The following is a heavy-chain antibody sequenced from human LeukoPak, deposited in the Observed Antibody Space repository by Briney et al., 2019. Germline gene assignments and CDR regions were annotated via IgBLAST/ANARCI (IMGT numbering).Heavy chain of an antibody. Sequence: GGSLRLSCAASGFTFSSYSMNWVRQAPGKGLEWVSGLSSTGETTYYADSVKGRFTISRDISKNTLYLQMNSPRAEDTAIYYCAKDRVGATLYFDCWGQGTLVTVSS. CDR3: AKDRVGATLYFDC. CDR2: LSSTGETT. J-gene: IGHJ4*02. V-gene: IGHV3-23*01. CDR1: GFTFSSYS. D-gene: IGHD1-26*01.